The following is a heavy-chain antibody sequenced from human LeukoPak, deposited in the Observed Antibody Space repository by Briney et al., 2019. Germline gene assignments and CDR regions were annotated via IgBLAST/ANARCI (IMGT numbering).Heavy chain of an antibody. CDR1: GFTLSDYY. Sequence: PGGSLRLSCAASGFTLSDYYMSWIRQAPGKGLEWVANINSSGSTIYYADSVKGRFTISRDNAKNSLYLQMNSLRAEDTAAYYCARDRQAAAGTSHYFDYWGQGILVTVSS. D-gene: IGHD6-13*01. V-gene: IGHV3-11*04. CDR2: INSSGSTI. CDR3: ARDRQAAAGTSHYFDY. J-gene: IGHJ4*02.